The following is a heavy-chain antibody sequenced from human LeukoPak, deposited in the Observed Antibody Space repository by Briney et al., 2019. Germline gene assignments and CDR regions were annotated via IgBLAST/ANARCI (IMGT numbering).Heavy chain of an antibody. CDR3: ARQRADYFYHYLDV. J-gene: IGHJ6*03. CDR2: VYYGGNT. Sequence: PSETLSLTCTVSGGSISSSSYYWDWVRQPPGEGLEWIGNVYYGGNTFYNSSLESRVPISVDMSQNPFSLKLSSLTAADTAVYYCARQRADYFYHYLDVWGKGTSVTVSS. CDR1: GGSISSSSYY. V-gene: IGHV4-39*01.